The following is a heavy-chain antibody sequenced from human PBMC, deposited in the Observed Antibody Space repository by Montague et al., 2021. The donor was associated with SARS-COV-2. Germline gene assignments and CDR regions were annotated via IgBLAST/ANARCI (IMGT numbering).Heavy chain of an antibody. J-gene: IGHJ4*02. CDR2: IYYSGTT. CDR1: AGSIISSDYY. D-gene: IGHD3-10*01. V-gene: IGHV4-39*02. CDR3: ARGRIRGRTTPFDS. Sequence: SETLSLTCTVSAGSIISSDYYWAWIRQPPGEELEWIGNIYYSGTTYYXXXLQSRVTISVDTSKNHLSLSLSSVTAADTAVYFCARGRIRGRTTPFDSWGQGSQVTVSS.